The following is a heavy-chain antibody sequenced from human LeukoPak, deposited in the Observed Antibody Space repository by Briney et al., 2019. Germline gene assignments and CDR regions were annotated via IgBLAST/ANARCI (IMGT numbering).Heavy chain of an antibody. CDR3: AREKQLVLFFDY. CDR1: GFTFSSFG. Sequence: GGSLRLSCAASGFTFSSFGMHWVRQAPGKGLEWVAVISYDGSNKYYADSVKGRFTISRDNSKNTLYLQMNSLRPEDTAVYYCAREKQLVLFFDYWGQGTLVTVSS. J-gene: IGHJ4*02. V-gene: IGHV3-30*03. D-gene: IGHD6-6*01. CDR2: ISYDGSNK.